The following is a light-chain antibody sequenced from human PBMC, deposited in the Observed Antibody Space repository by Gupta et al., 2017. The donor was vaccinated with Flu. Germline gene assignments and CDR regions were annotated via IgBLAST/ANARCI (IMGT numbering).Light chain of an antibody. CDR2: GAS. CDR3: QQYENWPPY. J-gene: IGKJ2*01. V-gene: IGKV3-15*01. CDR1: QSVSSN. Sequence: EIVMTQSPATLSVSPGERATLSCRASQSVSSNLAWYQQKPGQAPRLLIYGASTRATGIPARFSGSGSGTEFSLTISSLQSEDFAVYYCQQYENWPPYFGQGTKLEIK.